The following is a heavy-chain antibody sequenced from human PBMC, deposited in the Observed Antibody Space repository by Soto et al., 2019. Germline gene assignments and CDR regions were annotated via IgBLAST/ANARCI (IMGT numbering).Heavy chain of an antibody. D-gene: IGHD3-10*01. Sequence: PSETLSLTCAVYGGSFSGYYWSWIRQPPGKGLEWIGEINHSGSTNYNPSLKSRVTISVDTSKNQFSLKLSSVTAADTAVYYCARDRGSDVTPFVWGQGTLVTVSS. CDR1: GGSFSGYY. CDR2: INHSGST. J-gene: IGHJ4*02. CDR3: ARDRGSDVTPFV. V-gene: IGHV4-34*01.